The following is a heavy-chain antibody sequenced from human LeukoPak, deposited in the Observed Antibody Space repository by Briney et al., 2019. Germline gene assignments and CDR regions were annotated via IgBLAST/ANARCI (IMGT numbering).Heavy chain of an antibody. CDR2: MNQDGSER. Sequence: GGSLRLSCVASGFTFSNYVIHWVRQAPGKGLEWVANMNQDGSERHYVDSVKGRFTISRDNAKKSLYLQMNSLRAEDTAVYYCARDRHRNDLEYWGQGTLVTVSS. V-gene: IGHV3-7*01. D-gene: IGHD1-14*01. CDR3: ARDRHRNDLEY. J-gene: IGHJ4*02. CDR1: GFTFSNYV.